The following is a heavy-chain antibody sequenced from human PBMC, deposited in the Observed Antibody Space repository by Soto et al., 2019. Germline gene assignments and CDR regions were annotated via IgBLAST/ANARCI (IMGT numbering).Heavy chain of an antibody. CDR2: IKQDGSEN. Sequence: EVQLVESGGGLVQPGGSLRLSCAASGFTFSSYWMSWVRQAPGKGLEWVANIKQDGSENYYVDSVKGRFTISRDNAKNSLSLQMNSLRAEDTAVYYCAREEADSSADLIDPWGQGTLVTVSS. J-gene: IGHJ5*02. V-gene: IGHV3-7*01. CDR3: AREEADSSADLIDP. CDR1: GFTFSSYW. D-gene: IGHD6-19*01.